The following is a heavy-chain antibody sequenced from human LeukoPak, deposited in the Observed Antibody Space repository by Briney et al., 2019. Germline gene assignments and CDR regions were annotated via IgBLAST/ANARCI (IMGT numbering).Heavy chain of an antibody. CDR1: GGSITTSSYY. J-gene: IGHJ2*01. CDR3: ARAFRARYFDL. D-gene: IGHD2/OR15-2a*01. V-gene: IGHV4-39*01. Sequence: PSETLSLTCTVTGGSITTSSYYWGWTRQPPGKGLEWIGIIYYSGSTYYNPSLKGRVTISVDKSKNQFSLKLSSVTAADTAVYYCARAFRARYFDLWGRGTLVTVSS. CDR2: IYYSGST.